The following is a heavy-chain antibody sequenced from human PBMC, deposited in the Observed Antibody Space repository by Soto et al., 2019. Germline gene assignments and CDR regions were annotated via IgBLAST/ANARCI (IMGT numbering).Heavy chain of an antibody. Sequence: VGSLRLSCAASGFTFSSYAMSWVRQAPGKGLEWVSAISGSGGSTYYADSVKGRSTISRDNSKNTLYLQMNSLRAEDTAVYYCAKGYSSSPRVYFDYWGQGTLVTVS. CDR2: ISGSGGST. CDR3: AKGYSSSPRVYFDY. V-gene: IGHV3-23*01. J-gene: IGHJ4*02. D-gene: IGHD6-6*01. CDR1: GFTFSSYA.